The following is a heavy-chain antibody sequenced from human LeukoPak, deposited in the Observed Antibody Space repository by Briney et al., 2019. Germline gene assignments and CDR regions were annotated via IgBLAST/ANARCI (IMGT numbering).Heavy chain of an antibody. CDR3: ARGRLSGYYTLDSYYFDY. V-gene: IGHV4-59*01. CDR1: GGSISSYY. Sequence: SETLSLTCTVPGGSISSYYWSWIRQPPGKGLEWIGYIYYSGSTNYNPSLKSRATISVDTSKNQFSLKLSSVTAADTAVYYCARGRLSGYYTLDSYYFDYWGQGTLVTVSS. CDR2: IYYSGST. D-gene: IGHD3-22*01. J-gene: IGHJ4*02.